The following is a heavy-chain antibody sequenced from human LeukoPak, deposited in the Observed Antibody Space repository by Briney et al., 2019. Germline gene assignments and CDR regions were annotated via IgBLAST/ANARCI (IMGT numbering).Heavy chain of an antibody. V-gene: IGHV4-59*01. D-gene: IGHD3-22*01. CDR1: GGSISSYY. Sequence: SETLSLTCTVSGGSISSYYWSWIRQPPGKGLEWIGYIYYNGSTNYNPSLKSRVTISVDTSKNQFSLKLSSVTAADTAVYYCARGRDYYDSSRYYYGMDVWGQGTTVTVSS. CDR2: IYYNGST. CDR3: ARGRDYYDSSRYYYGMDV. J-gene: IGHJ6*02.